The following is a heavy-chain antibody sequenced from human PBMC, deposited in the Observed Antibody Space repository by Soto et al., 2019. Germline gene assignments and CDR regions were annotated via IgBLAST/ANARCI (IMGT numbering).Heavy chain of an antibody. CDR3: AKDLSHYYDSGPAEY. J-gene: IGHJ4*02. V-gene: IGHV3-23*01. D-gene: IGHD3-22*01. CDR1: GFTFSSSP. CDR2: ISGSGDYS. Sequence: GGSLRLSCAASGFTFSSSPMTCVRHSPGKGLEWVSRISGSGDYSYYADSVKGRFTISRDNSKNTLYLQMNTLRAEDTAVYYCAKDLSHYYDSGPAEYRGQGTLGTVSS.